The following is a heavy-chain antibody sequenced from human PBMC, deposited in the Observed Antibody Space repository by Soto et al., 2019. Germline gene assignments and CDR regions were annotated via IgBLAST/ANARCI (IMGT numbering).Heavy chain of an antibody. D-gene: IGHD4-17*01. J-gene: IGHJ4*02. V-gene: IGHV1-3*01. CDR1: GYTFTSYA. Sequence: GASVKVSCKASGYTFTSYATHWVRQAPGQRLEWMGWINAGNGNTKYSQKFQGRVTITRDTSASTAYMELSSLRSEDTAVYYCARDGGPPTVTTLGEDPYYFDYWGQGTLVTVS. CDR2: INAGNGNT. CDR3: ARDGGPPTVTTLGEDPYYFDY.